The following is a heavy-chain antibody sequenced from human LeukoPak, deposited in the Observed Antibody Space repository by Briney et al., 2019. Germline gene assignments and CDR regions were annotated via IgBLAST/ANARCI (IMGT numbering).Heavy chain of an antibody. Sequence: PSETLSVTCTVSGGSISSYYWSWIRQPPGKGLEWIGYIYYSGSTNYNPSLKSRVTISVDTSKNQFSLKLSSVTAADTAVYYCARDSRYCSSTSCSYNWFDPWGQGTLVTVSS. J-gene: IGHJ5*02. D-gene: IGHD2-2*01. V-gene: IGHV4-59*01. CDR2: IYYSGST. CDR3: ARDSRYCSSTSCSYNWFDP. CDR1: GGSISSYY.